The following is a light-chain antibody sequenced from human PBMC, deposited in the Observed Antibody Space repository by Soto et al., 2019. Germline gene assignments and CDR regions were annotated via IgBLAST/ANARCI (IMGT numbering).Light chain of an antibody. V-gene: IGKV3-20*01. J-gene: IGKJ1*01. Sequence: EIVLTQSPGTLSLSPGERATLSCRASQSVSSSYLAWYQQKPGQAPRLLIYGASSRATGIPDRFSGSGSGTDFTLTNSRLEPEDVAVYYCQQYGSSPPWWTFGQGTKVEIK. CDR2: GAS. CDR3: QQYGSSPPWWT. CDR1: QSVSSSY.